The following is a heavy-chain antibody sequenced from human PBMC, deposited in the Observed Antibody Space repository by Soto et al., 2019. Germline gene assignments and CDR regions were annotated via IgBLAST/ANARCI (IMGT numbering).Heavy chain of an antibody. J-gene: IGHJ3*02. CDR2: INHSGST. V-gene: IGHV4-4*02. Sequence: PSETLSLTCAVSSGSISSSNWWSWVRQPPGKGLEWIGEINHSGSTNYNPSLKSRVTISVDTSKNKFTLVLSSVTAADTAVYYCARGRHYYCSGSYYVSRFKNFQGALDIRGQGTMVAGSS. CDR1: SGSISSSNW. D-gene: IGHD3-10*01. CDR3: ARGRHYYCSGSYYVSRFKNFQGALDI.